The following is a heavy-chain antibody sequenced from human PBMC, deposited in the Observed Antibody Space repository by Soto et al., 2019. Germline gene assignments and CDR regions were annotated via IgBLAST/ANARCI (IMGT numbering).Heavy chain of an antibody. Sequence: SETLSLTCTVSGDSISSSDYFWGWIRQPPGKGLEWIGSVSYGGSTYSNPSLKSRVTISVDTSRNQFSLKPSSVTAADTAVYYCARTDIGNWFDPWGQGTLVTVSS. D-gene: IGHD3-9*01. CDR1: GDSISSSDYF. J-gene: IGHJ5*02. V-gene: IGHV4-39*01. CDR3: ARTDIGNWFDP. CDR2: VSYGGST.